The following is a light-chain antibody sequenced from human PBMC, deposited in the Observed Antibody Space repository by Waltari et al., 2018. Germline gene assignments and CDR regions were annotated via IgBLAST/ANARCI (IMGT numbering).Light chain of an antibody. V-gene: IGLV1-40*01. Sequence: WYQQVPGTAPKPLIYGNTNRPSGVPDRVSGSKSGTSASLAITGLQAEDESDYYCQSYDSSGHYVFGSGTKVTVL. J-gene: IGLJ1*01. CDR3: QSYDSSGHYV. CDR2: GNT.